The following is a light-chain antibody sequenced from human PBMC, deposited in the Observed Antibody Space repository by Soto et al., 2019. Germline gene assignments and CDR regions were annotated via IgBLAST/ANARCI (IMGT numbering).Light chain of an antibody. CDR3: MQGTHWPIT. CDR2: KVS. Sequence: VVMPQSPLSLPVTLGQPASISCRSSQGLLHSDGTTYVNWIQQRPGQSPRRLIYKVSNRHAGDPDSFVVSGSGTDFALKIIRVEAEDVGYYYCMQGTHWPITCGQGTRLEIK. J-gene: IGKJ5*01. CDR1: QGLLHSDGTTY. V-gene: IGKV2-30*02.